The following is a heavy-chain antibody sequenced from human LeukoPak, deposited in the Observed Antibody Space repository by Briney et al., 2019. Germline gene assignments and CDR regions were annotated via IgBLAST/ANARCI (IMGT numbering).Heavy chain of an antibody. V-gene: IGHV3-9*01. Sequence: GGSLRLSCEASGFTFNNYVMTWVRQAPGKGLEWVSSISWNSGSIGYADSVKGRFTISRDNAKNSLYLQMNSLRAEDTALYYCAKDVAAAGINAFDIWGQGTMVTVSS. CDR2: ISWNSGSI. J-gene: IGHJ3*02. CDR1: GFTFNNYV. CDR3: AKDVAAAGINAFDI. D-gene: IGHD6-13*01.